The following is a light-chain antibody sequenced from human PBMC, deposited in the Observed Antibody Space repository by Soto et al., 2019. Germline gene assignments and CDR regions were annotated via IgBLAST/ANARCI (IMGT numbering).Light chain of an antibody. CDR2: AAS. Sequence: DIQMTQSPTSLSASVGDRVTITCRASQDIRNFVAWYQQKPGKAPKRLIYAASTSQSGVPSRFSGSGSGTDFTLTINSLQPEDVATYSCQKYSSVPVFGPGTKVEIK. CDR3: QKYSSVPV. J-gene: IGKJ3*01. V-gene: IGKV1-27*01. CDR1: QDIRNF.